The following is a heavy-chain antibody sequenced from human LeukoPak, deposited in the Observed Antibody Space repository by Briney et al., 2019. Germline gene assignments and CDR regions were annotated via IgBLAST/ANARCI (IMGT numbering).Heavy chain of an antibody. Sequence: SETLSLTCSVSDGSINSYYWNWIRRPPGKGPEWIGYIYYNGNTNYSPSLKSRVTMSVDTSKNLFSLKVGSVTAADTAVYYCARGRSNYYGMDVWGQGTTVTVSS. CDR2: IYYNGNT. V-gene: IGHV4-59*01. J-gene: IGHJ6*02. CDR1: DGSINSYY. D-gene: IGHD1-26*01. CDR3: ARGRSNYYGMDV.